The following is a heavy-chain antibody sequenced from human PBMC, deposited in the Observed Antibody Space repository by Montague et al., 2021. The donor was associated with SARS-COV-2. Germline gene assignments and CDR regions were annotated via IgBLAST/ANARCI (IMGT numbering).Heavy chain of an antibody. J-gene: IGHJ6*02. V-gene: IGHV4-61*02. CDR1: GDSISSGSYY. D-gene: IGHD3-22*01. CDR2: IYTSGSA. Sequence: TLSLTCTVSGDSISSGSYYWTWIRQPAGKGLEWIGRIYTSGSANYNASLKSRVTISLDTSKNQFSLKLSSVTAADTAVYYCARDRERYDASDYSGVYYYYDMDVWGQGTTVTVSS. CDR3: ARDRERYDASDYSGVYYYYDMDV.